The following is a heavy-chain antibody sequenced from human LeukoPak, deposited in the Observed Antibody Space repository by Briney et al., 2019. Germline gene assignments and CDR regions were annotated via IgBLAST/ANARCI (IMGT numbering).Heavy chain of an antibody. CDR2: TRQDGSEK. CDR1: ELTSSTSW. J-gene: IGHJ6*02. CDR3: AKVSRTSHYDFWSGYYYSGLFYGMDV. V-gene: IGHV3-7*03. D-gene: IGHD3-3*01. Sequence: GGSLRLSCATSELTSSTSWMSWVRQAPGKGLEWVAQTRQDGSEKYYVDSVKGRFTTSRDKNSLFLQMNSVRAEDTAVYYCAKVSRTSHYDFWSGYYYSGLFYGMDVWGQGTTVTVSS.